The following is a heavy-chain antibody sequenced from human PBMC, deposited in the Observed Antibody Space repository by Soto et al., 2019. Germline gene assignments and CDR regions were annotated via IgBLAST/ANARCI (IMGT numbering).Heavy chain of an antibody. Sequence: QVQLVESGGGVVQPGRSLRLSCAASGFTFSSYAMHWVRQAPGKGLEWVAGISYDGSNKYYADSVKGRFTISRDNSKNTLYLQMNSLRAEDTAVYYCASGHRYYDILTGYSHYWGQGTLVTVSS. CDR1: GFTFSSYA. J-gene: IGHJ4*02. D-gene: IGHD3-9*01. CDR2: ISYDGSNK. CDR3: ASGHRYYDILTGYSHY. V-gene: IGHV3-30-3*01.